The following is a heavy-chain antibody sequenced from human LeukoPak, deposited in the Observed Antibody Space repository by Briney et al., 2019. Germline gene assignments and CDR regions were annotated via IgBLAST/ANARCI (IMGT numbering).Heavy chain of an antibody. Sequence: PGGSLRLSCAASEFTFSSYAMSWVRQAPGKGLEWGSAFSGSGGSTYYADSVKGRFTISRDNSKNTLHLQMNSLRAEDTAVYYCAKDRLLRSSSFGPPVWFDPWGQGTLVTVSS. V-gene: IGHV3-23*01. D-gene: IGHD6-6*01. CDR3: AKDRLLRSSSFGPPVWFDP. CDR1: EFTFSSYA. J-gene: IGHJ5*02. CDR2: FSGSGGST.